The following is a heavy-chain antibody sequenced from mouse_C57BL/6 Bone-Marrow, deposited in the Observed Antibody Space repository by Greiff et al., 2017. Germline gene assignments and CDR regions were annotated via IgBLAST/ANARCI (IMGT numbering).Heavy chain of an antibody. J-gene: IGHJ2*01. V-gene: IGHV5-6*01. CDR1: GFTFSSYG. CDR3: ARHGRDSSGFYFDY. Sequence: EVKLMESGGDLVKPGGSLKLSCAASGFTFSSYGMSWVRQTPDKRLEWVATISSGGSYTYYPDSVKGRFTTTRDNAKNTLYRQMSSLESEDTAMYYCARHGRDSSGFYFDYWGQGTTLTVSS. D-gene: IGHD3-2*02. CDR2: ISSGGSYT.